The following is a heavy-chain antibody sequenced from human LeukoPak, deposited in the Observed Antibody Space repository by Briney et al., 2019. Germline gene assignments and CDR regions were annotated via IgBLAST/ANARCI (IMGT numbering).Heavy chain of an antibody. CDR1: GFTFSSYG. CDR3: AKDYSDYYDSSGYYPSPVGY. D-gene: IGHD3-22*01. J-gene: IGHJ4*02. CDR2: ISYDGSNK. Sequence: GRSLRLSCAASGFTFSSYGMHWVRQAPGKGLEWVAVISYDGSNKYYADSVKGRFTISRDNSKNTLYLQMNSLRAEDTAVYYCAKDYSDYYDSSGYYPSPVGYWGQGTLVTVSS. V-gene: IGHV3-30*18.